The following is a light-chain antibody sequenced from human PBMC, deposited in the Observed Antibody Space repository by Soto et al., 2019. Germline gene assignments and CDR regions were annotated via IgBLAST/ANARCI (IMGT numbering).Light chain of an antibody. V-gene: IGKV3-20*01. CDR3: QQYDTWTLT. Sequence: IVLTQSPVTLSLSPGERSTLSCRAVQSVSNKYLAWYQKKPGQAPRLLIYGASSRATGIPERLSGSGYGTDLTITISRLENEDFAVYYCQQYDTWTLTFGGGTKVDIK. CDR2: GAS. J-gene: IGKJ4*01. CDR1: QSVSNKY.